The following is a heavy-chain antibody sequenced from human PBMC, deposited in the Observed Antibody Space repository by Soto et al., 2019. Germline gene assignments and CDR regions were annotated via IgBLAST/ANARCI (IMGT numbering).Heavy chain of an antibody. CDR2: ISGSGGRV. CDR1: GFPFGTYV. CDR3: AMTRLYDTGTNDYHRDALDI. D-gene: IGHD3-22*01. J-gene: IGHJ3*02. Sequence: PGGSLRLSCAASGFPFGTYVMNWVRQAPGKGLEWVSGISGSGGRVYSADSVKGRFTISRDNSRNTLYLQMNSLRAEDTAIYYCAMTRLYDTGTNDYHRDALDIWGQGTQVTVSS. V-gene: IGHV3-23*01.